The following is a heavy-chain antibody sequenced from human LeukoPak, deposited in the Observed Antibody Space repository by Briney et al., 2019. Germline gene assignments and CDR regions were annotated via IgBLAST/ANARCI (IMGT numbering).Heavy chain of an antibody. D-gene: IGHD6-19*01. CDR1: GFTFSNAW. V-gene: IGHV3-23*01. CDR3: AKAVSGWFEAGGN. Sequence: GGCLRLSCAASGFTFSNAWMSWVRQAPGKGLEWVSSISDSGARTYYADSVKGRFTITRDYSKNILYLQMNSLRAEDTAIYYCAKAVSGWFEAGGNWGQGTLVTVSS. J-gene: IGHJ4*02. CDR2: ISDSGART.